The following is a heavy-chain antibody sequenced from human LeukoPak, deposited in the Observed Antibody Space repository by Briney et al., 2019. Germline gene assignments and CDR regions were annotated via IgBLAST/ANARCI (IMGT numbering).Heavy chain of an antibody. CDR3: ASGTWNHLLDF. Sequence: SETLSLTCIVSGASIGGKYWSWIRQAAGKGLEWIGRMYGSGNINYNPSLQSRVAMSVDTSKNQFSLPLTSVTAADTAVYYCASGTWNHLLDFWGQGTLVTVSS. CDR2: MYGSGNI. J-gene: IGHJ4*02. V-gene: IGHV4-4*07. D-gene: IGHD1-1*01. CDR1: GASIGGKY.